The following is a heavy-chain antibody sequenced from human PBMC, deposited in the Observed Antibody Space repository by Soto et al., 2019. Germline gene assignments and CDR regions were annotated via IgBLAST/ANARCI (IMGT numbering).Heavy chain of an antibody. V-gene: IGHV3-30-3*01. CDR3: ARAQGRYSNYQGFDP. D-gene: IGHD4-4*01. CDR2: ISYDGSNK. CDR1: GFTFSSYA. Sequence: GSLRLSCAASGFTFSSYAMHWVRQAPGKGLEWVAVISYDGSNKYYADSVKGRFTISRDNSKNTLYLQMNSLRAEDTAVYYCARAQGRYSNYQGFDPWGQGTLVTVSS. J-gene: IGHJ5*02.